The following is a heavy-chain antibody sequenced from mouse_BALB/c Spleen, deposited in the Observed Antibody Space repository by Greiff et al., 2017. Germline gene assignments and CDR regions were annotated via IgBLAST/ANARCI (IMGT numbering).Heavy chain of an antibody. CDR1: GYAFSSYW. Sequence: QVQLQQSGAELVRPGSSVKISCKASGYAFSSYWMNWVKQRPGQGLEWIGQIYPGDGDTNYNGKFKGKATLTADKSSSTAYMQLSSLTSEDSAVYFCAKGTAGSAWFAYWGQGTLVTVSA. J-gene: IGHJ3*01. V-gene: IGHV1-80*01. D-gene: IGHD3-3*01. CDR3: AKGTAGSAWFAY. CDR2: IYPGDGDT.